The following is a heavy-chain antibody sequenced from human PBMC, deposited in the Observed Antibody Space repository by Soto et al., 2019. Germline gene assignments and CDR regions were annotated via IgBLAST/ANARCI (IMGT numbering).Heavy chain of an antibody. V-gene: IGHV2-26*01. CDR3: ARTQSTNSRPFYGMDV. CDR2: IFSNDVK. Sequence: QVTLRESGPVLVKPTETLTLTCTVSGFSLTDVRMGVSWVRQPPGKALEWLAHIFSNDVKSYTTSLKRRLTISRDTSKSQVVLTLTTGDPVDTAKYYWARTQSTNSRPFYGMDVWGQVTTVTVSS. J-gene: IGHJ6*02. CDR1: GFSLTDVRMG. D-gene: IGHD2-8*01.